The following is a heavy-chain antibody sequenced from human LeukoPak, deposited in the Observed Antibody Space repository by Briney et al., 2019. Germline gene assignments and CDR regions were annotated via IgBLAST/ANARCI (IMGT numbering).Heavy chain of an antibody. J-gene: IGHJ4*02. D-gene: IGHD5-18*01. CDR2: TSPDGNEK. CDR1: GFTFSSYG. CDR3: ARERGYSYGRYYFDY. Sequence: SGGSLRLSCAASGFTFSSYGMHWVRQAPGKGLEWVANTSPDGNEKYYADFVKGRFGIFRDNAKNSLYLQMNSLRAEDTAVYYCARERGYSYGRYYFDYWGQGTLVTVSS. V-gene: IGHV3-7*01.